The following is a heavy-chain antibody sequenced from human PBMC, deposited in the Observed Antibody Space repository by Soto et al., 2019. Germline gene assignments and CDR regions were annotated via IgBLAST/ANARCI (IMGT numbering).Heavy chain of an antibody. V-gene: IGHV5-51*01. D-gene: IGHD2-8*01. Sequence: PGESLKISCQGSGYRFSSYWIAWVRQMPGKGLEWMGIIYPGDSDTIYSPSFQGQVTFSVDKSTRTAYLQWSSLKASDTAMYYFARKGSNGAYYYYGMDVWGQGTTVTSP. CDR1: GYRFSSYW. J-gene: IGHJ6*02. CDR2: IYPGDSDT. CDR3: ARKGSNGAYYYYGMDV.